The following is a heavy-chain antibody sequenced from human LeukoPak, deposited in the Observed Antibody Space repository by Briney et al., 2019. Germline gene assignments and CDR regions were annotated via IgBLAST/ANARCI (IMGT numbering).Heavy chain of an antibody. Sequence: SETLSLTCTVSGGSISSGDFYWSWIRQPAGKGLEWIGRIYTSGSTNYNPSLQSRVTISVDTSKNQFSLKPTSVTAADTAVYYCARGPYYYDSSGSFDYWGQGTLVTVSS. CDR2: IYTSGST. D-gene: IGHD3-22*01. J-gene: IGHJ4*02. V-gene: IGHV4-61*02. CDR3: ARGPYYYDSSGSFDY. CDR1: GGSISSGDFY.